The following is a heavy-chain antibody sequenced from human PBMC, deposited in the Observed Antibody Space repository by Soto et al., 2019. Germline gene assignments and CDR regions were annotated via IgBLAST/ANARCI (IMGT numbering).Heavy chain of an antibody. J-gene: IGHJ4*02. D-gene: IGHD3-10*01. CDR1: GVTFSSYW. CDR2: IKQDGSEK. V-gene: IGHV3-7*03. CDR3: ARVWFGELLQSGFDY. Sequence: GGSLRVSCAASGVTFSSYWMRWVRQAPGKGLEWVANIKQDGSEKYYVDSVKGRFTISRDNAKNSLYLQMNSLRAEDTAVYYCARVWFGELLQSGFDYWGQGTLVTVSS.